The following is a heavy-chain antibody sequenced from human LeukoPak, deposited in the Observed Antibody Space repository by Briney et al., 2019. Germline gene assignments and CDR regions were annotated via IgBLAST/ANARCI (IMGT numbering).Heavy chain of an antibody. Sequence: SETLSLTCTVSGASLTSYYGTWIRQPPGKGLEWIGYIYSSAHTEVNPSLKSRVTISVDASKSQVSLKQFSVTASDTALYDCARSPFVAGVGPTSWYFDLWGRGTLVTVSS. D-gene: IGHD1-26*01. V-gene: IGHV4-4*09. J-gene: IGHJ2*01. CDR1: GASLTSYY. CDR2: IYSSAHT. CDR3: ARSPFVAGVGPTSWYFDL.